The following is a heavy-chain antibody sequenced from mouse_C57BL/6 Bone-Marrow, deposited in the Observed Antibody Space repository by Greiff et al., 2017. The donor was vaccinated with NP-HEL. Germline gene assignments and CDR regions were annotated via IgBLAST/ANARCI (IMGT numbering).Heavy chain of an antibody. CDR3: ARDSDDYDVGFAY. D-gene: IGHD2-4*01. J-gene: IGHJ3*01. CDR2: INPSTGGT. CDR1: GYSFTGYY. Sequence: VQLQQSGPELVKPGASVKISCKASGYSFTGYYMNWVKQSPEKSLEWIGEINPSTGGTTYNQKFKAKATLTVDKSSSTAYMQLKSLTSEDSAVYYCARDSDDYDVGFAYWGQGTLVTVSA. V-gene: IGHV1-42*01.